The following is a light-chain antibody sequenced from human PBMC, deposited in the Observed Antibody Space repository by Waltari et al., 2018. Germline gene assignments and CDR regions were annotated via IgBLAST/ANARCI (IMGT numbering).Light chain of an antibody. CDR1: SSDVGNYNL. V-gene: IGLV2-23*01. CDR2: DDN. J-gene: IGLJ3*02. CDR3: CSYAGSYTWV. Sequence: QSALTQPASVSGSPGQSITISCTGTSSDVGNYNLVPWYQQYPGKAPKGMIYDDNRRPSGVSDRFSGSKSGNTASLTISGVQAEDEADYYCCSYAGSYTWVFGGGTKLTVL.